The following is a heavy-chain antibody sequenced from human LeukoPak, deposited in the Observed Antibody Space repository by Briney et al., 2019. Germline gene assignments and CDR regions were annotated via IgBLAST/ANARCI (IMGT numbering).Heavy chain of an antibody. V-gene: IGHV3-74*01. CDR1: GFTFSSYW. J-gene: IGHJ6*03. CDR2: INSDGSST. CDR3: ARETRQQLVRYYYYMDV. D-gene: IGHD6-13*01. Sequence: GGSLRLSCAASGFTFSSYWMHWVRQAPGKGLVWVSRINSDGSSTSYADSVKGRFTISRDNAKNTLYLQMNSLRAEDTAVYYCARETRQQLVRYYYYMDVWGKGTTVTVSS.